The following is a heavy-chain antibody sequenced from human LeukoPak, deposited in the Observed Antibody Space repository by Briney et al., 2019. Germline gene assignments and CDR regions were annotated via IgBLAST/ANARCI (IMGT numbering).Heavy chain of an antibody. CDR2: INTNTGNP. CDR1: GYTFTSYA. D-gene: IGHD6-6*01. Sequence: ASVKVSCKASGYTFTSYAMDWVRQAPGQGLEWMGWINTNTGNPTYAQGFTGRFVFSLDTSVSTAYLQISSLKAEDTAVYYCARAPWQLLQDAFDIRGQGTMVTVSS. J-gene: IGHJ3*02. CDR3: ARAPWQLLQDAFDI. V-gene: IGHV7-4-1*02.